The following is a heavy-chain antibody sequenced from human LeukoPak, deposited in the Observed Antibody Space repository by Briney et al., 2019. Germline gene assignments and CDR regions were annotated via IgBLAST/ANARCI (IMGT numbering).Heavy chain of an antibody. V-gene: IGHV3-74*01. CDR3: ARGRKNSGSYYLFDY. J-gene: IGHJ4*02. D-gene: IGHD1-26*01. CDR1: GFTFGFTFSSYW. Sequence: PGGSLRLSCAASGFTFGFTFSSYWMHWVRQAPGKGLVVVLLINSDGTYTSYADSVKGRFTISRDNARNTLYLQMNSLRAEDTAVYYCARGRKNSGSYYLFDYWGQGTLVT. CDR2: INSDGTYT.